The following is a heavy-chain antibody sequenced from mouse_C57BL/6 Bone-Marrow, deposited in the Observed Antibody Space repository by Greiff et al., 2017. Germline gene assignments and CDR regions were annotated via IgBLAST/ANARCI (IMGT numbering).Heavy chain of an antibody. J-gene: IGHJ4*01. CDR1: GFTFTDYY. CDR2: IRNKANGYTT. V-gene: IGHV7-3*01. CDR3: ASRHWDDYSMDY. Sequence: EVKLVESGGGLVQPGGSLSLSCAASGFTFTDYYMSWVSQPPGKALEWLGFIRNKANGYTTEYSASVKGRFTISRDISQSILYLQMNALRADDISTYYCASRHWDDYSMDYWCQGTSVTVSS. D-gene: IGHD4-1*01.